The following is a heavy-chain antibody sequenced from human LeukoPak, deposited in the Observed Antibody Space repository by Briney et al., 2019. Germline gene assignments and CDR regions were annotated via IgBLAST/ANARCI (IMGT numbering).Heavy chain of an antibody. CDR2: TINKVTSYTT. D-gene: IGHD3-10*01. J-gene: IGHJ4*02. CDR3: AREQYSYVSGSYYSTYFFDY. V-gene: IGHV3-72*01. CDR1: GFTFSDYY. Sequence: GRSLRLSCAASGFTFSDYYMDCVRQARRKWMEWVGRTINKVTSYTTENAASVKGRFTISRDDSRKSLYLQMNSLKIEDTAVYYCAREQYSYVSGSYYSTYFFDYWGQGALVTISS.